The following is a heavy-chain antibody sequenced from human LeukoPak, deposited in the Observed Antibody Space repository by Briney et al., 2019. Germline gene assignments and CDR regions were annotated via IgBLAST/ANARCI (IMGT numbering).Heavy chain of an antibody. V-gene: IGHV4-39*07. CDR2: IYHSGST. J-gene: IGHJ5*02. CDR3: ARDRFQLLSYWFDP. Sequence: SETLSLTCTVSGGSISSSSYYWGWIRQPPGKGLEWIGSIYHSGSTYYNPSLKSRVTISVDTSKNQFSLKLSSVTAADTAVYYCARDRFQLLSYWFDPWGQGTLVTVSS. D-gene: IGHD2-2*01. CDR1: GGSISSSSYY.